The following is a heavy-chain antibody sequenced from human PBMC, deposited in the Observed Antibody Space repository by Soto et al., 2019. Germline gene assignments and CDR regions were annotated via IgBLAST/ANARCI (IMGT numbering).Heavy chain of an antibody. CDR3: VRRSPEDAFDI. J-gene: IGHJ3*02. CDR2: IYEGGNT. V-gene: IGHV4-30-2*01. CDR1: GGSIVSGGYS. Sequence: PSETLSLTCAVSGGSIVSGGYSWSWIRQPPGKGLQWIGHIYEGGNTYYTPSLDSRVTISVDKSKNQFSLRLSSVTAADMAVYFCVRRSPEDAFDIWGQGTLVTVSS.